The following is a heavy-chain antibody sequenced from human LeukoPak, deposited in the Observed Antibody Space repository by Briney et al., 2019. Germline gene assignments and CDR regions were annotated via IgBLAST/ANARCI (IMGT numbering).Heavy chain of an antibody. CDR1: GFTFNSYW. CDR2: INGDGSST. J-gene: IGHJ3*02. CDR3: ARDLPRAFDI. V-gene: IGHV3-74*01. Sequence: GGSLRLSCAASGFTFNSYWMHWVRQAPGKGLVWVSRINGDGSSTIYADSVKGRLPISKENAKNTLYLQMNSLRAEDPAVYSCARDLPRAFDIWGPGTMVTVSS.